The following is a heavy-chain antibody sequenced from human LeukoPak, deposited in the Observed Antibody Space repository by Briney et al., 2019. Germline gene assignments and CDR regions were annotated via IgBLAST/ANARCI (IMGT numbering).Heavy chain of an antibody. CDR2: IYYSGST. CDR1: GGSISSYY. J-gene: IGHJ4*02. D-gene: IGHD1-1*01. CDR3: ARDKQPGDY. V-gene: IGHV4-59*01. Sequence: SETLSLTCTVSGGSISSYYWSWIRQPPGKGLEWIGYIYYSGSTNYNPSLKSRVTISVDTSKNQFSLKLSSVTAADTAVYYCARDKQPGDYWGQGALVTVSS.